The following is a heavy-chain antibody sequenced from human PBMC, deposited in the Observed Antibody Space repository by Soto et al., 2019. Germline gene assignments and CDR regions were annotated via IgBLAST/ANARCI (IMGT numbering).Heavy chain of an antibody. V-gene: IGHV1-69*01. CDR2: IIPIFGTA. J-gene: IGHJ5*02. CDR1: GGTFSSYA. Sequence: QVQLVQSGAEVKKPGSSGKVSCKAAGGTFSSYAMSWVRQAPGQGLEWMGGIIPIFGTANYAQKFQVRVTITADESTSTAYMKLSRLRSEDTAVYYCASRYCSSTSCFNWFDPWGQGTLVTVSS. CDR3: ASRYCSSTSCFNWFDP. D-gene: IGHD2-2*01.